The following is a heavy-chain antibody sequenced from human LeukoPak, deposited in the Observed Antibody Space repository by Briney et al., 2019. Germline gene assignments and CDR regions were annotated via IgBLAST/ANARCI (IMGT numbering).Heavy chain of an antibody. V-gene: IGHV3-23*01. CDR3: AKTGTPWYYFDY. D-gene: IGHD6-13*01. J-gene: IGHJ4*02. CDR2: ISGSGGST. CDR1: GFTFSNAW. Sequence: SGGSLRLSCAASGFTFSNAWMSWVRQAPGKGLEWVSAISGSGGSTYYADSVKGRFTISRDNSKNTLYLQVNSLRAEDTAVYYCAKTGTPWYYFDYWGQGTLVTVSS.